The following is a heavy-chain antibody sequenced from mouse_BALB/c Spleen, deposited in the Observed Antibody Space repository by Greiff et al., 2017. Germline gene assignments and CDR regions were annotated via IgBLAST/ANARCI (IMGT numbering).Heavy chain of an antibody. Sequence: VQLQQSGPDLVKPGASVKISCKASGYSFTGYYMPWVKQSHGKSLEWIGRVNPNNGGTSYNQKFKGKAILTVDKSSSTADMELRSLTSEDSAVYYWARSTRITASGFAYWGQGTLVTVSA. J-gene: IGHJ3*01. V-gene: IGHV1-26*01. CDR2: VNPNNGGT. D-gene: IGHD2-4*01. CDR3: ARSTRITASGFAY. CDR1: GYSFTGYY.